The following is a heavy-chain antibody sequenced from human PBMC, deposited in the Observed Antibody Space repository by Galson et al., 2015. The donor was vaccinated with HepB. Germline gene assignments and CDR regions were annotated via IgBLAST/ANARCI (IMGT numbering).Heavy chain of an antibody. CDR3: AIHPAAAVAGTRVHNSYFDY. J-gene: IGHJ4*02. CDR2: IIPILGIA. Sequence: SVKVSCKASGGTFSSYAISWVRQAPGQGLEWMGRIIPILGIANYAQKFQGRVTITADKSTSTAYMELSSLRSEDTAVYYCAIHPAAAVAGTRVHNSYFDYWGQGTLVTVSS. V-gene: IGHV1-69*04. CDR1: GGTFSSYA. D-gene: IGHD6-19*01.